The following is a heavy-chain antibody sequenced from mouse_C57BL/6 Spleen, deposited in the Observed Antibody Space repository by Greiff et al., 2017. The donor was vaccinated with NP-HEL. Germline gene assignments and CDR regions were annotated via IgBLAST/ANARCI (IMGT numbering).Heavy chain of an antibody. D-gene: IGHD2-4*01. V-gene: IGHV1-53*01. CDR3: ARRRSCDYDGAMDY. Sequence: QVQLQQPGTELVKPGASVKLSCKASGYTFTSYWMPWVKQRPGQGLEWIGNINPSNGGTYYNEKFKSKATLTGDKSSSTAYMQLSSLRSEDSAVYYWARRRSCDYDGAMDYWGQGTSVTVSS. J-gene: IGHJ4*01. CDR2: INPSNGGT. CDR1: GYTFTSYW.